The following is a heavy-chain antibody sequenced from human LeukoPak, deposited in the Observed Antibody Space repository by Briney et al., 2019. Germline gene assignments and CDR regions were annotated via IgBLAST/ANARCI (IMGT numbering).Heavy chain of an antibody. CDR2: IIPIFGTA. CDR1: GGTFSSYA. Sequence: GASVKVSCKASGGTFSSYAISWVRQAPGQGLEWMGGIIPIFGTANYAQKFQGRVAITADESTSTAYMELSSLRSEDTAVYYCARDGVSGSYSDYWGQGTLVTVSS. J-gene: IGHJ4*02. V-gene: IGHV1-69*13. D-gene: IGHD1-26*01. CDR3: ARDGVSGSYSDY.